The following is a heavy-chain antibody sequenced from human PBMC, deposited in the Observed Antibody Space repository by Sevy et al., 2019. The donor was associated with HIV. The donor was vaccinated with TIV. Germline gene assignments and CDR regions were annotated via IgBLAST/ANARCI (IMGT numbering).Heavy chain of an antibody. Sequence: RGCLRLSCAASGFTVNSNYMTWVRQAPGKGLEGVSVIHSDDTTYHAESVKDRFTISRDNFKNTLYLHMSSLRAEDTAVYYCARGKSRYGYALNYWGQGTLVFVSS. CDR2: IHSDDTT. V-gene: IGHV3-66*01. CDR3: ARGKSRYGYALNY. J-gene: IGHJ4*02. D-gene: IGHD5-18*01. CDR1: GFTVNSNY.